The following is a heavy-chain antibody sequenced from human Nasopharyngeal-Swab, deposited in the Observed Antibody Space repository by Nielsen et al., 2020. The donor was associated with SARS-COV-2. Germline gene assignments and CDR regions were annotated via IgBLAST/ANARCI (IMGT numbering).Heavy chain of an antibody. CDR3: ARDGRVGDAFTGLDV. J-gene: IGHJ6*02. CDR1: GGSFTGFY. CDR2: INHNEKT. D-gene: IGHD1-26*01. V-gene: IGHV4-34*01. Sequence: SETLSLTCPVSGGSFTGFYWNWIRQPPGKGLEWIGAINHNEKTTNNPSLMSRVIMSMDTSNNRVSLRLSSVAASDAAVYYCARDGRVGDAFTGLDVWGQGTTVTVSS.